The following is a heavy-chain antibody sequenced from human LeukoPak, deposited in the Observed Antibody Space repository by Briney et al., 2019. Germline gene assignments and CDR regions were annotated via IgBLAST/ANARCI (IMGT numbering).Heavy chain of an antibody. V-gene: IGHV3-66*01. Sequence: GGSLRLSCAASGITFSDYYMTWIRQAPGKGLEWVSVLYSAGSTYYADSVKGRFTISRDNSKNTLYLQMNSLRAEDTAVYYCARDSSSGWYHAYWGQGTLVTVSS. CDR1: GITFSDYY. D-gene: IGHD6-19*01. J-gene: IGHJ4*02. CDR3: ARDSSSGWYHAY. CDR2: LYSAGST.